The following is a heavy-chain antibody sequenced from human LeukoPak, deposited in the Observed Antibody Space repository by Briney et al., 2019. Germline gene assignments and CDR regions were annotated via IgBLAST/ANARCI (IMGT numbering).Heavy chain of an antibody. J-gene: IGHJ4*02. CDR3: AKGKRYYDSTTYYFDY. V-gene: IGHV3-23*01. CDR1: GFTFSSYA. Sequence: GGSLRLSCAASGFTFSSYAMSWVRQAPGKGLEWVSAISGSGGSTYYADSVKGRFTISRDNSKNTLYLQMNSLRAEDTAVYYCAKGKRYYDSTTYYFDYWSQGTLVTVSS. CDR2: ISGSGGST. D-gene: IGHD3-22*01.